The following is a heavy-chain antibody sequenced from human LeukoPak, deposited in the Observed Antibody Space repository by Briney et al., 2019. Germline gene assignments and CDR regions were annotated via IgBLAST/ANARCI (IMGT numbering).Heavy chain of an antibody. CDR2: MYLSGTT. V-gene: IGHV4-4*02. D-gene: IGHD3-22*01. CDR3: AGLVGRYSSGLYYYYFDY. J-gene: IGHJ4*02. CDR1: GDSINSVDL. Sequence: SGTVSLTCTVSGDSINSVDLWSWVRQPPGKGLEWSGEMYLSGTTHSNPSVKSRVTISIDKTKNQFFLNLSSVTAADTAVYYCAGLVGRYSSGLYYYYFDYWGQGTLVTVSS.